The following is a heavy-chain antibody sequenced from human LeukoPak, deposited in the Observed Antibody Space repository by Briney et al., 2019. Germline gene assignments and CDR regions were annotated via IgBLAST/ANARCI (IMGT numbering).Heavy chain of an antibody. V-gene: IGHV1-69*05. D-gene: IGHD3-10*01. Sequence: SVKVSCTASGGTFKSYAITWVRQAPGQGLEWMGGIIPMFAPARYAQNFQGRVTITTDESMSTAYMELSSLKSEDTAVYYCARGAHSGSYSSWFHPWGQGTLVTVSS. CDR1: GGTFKSYA. J-gene: IGHJ5*02. CDR2: IIPMFAPA. CDR3: ARGAHSGSYSSWFHP.